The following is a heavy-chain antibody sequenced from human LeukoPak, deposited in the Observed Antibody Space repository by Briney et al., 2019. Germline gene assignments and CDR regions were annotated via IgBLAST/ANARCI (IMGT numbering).Heavy chain of an antibody. CDR3: ARVLRYCSGGNCYSGGLGYMDV. CDR1: GFTFNSAW. D-gene: IGHD2-15*01. CDR2: ITSDGTTT. J-gene: IGHJ6*03. Sequence: GGSLRLSCVASGFTFNSAWMNWVRQAPGEGLAAVSRITSDGTTTWYADSVRGRFTISRDNAENTLYLQMNSLRAEDTAVYYCARVLRYCSGGNCYSGGLGYMDVWGKGTTVTISS. V-gene: IGHV3-74*01.